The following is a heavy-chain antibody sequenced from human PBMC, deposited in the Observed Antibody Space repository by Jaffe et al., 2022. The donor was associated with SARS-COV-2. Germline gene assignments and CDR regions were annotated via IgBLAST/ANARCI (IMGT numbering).Heavy chain of an antibody. Sequence: QVQLQESGPGLVKPSETLSLTCTVSGGSISSYYWSWIRQPPGKGLEWIGYIYYSGSTNYNPSLKSRVTISVDTSKNQFSLKLSSVTAADTAVYYCARGIPRYDILTGYFDYWGQGTLVTVSS. CDR1: GGSISSYY. CDR2: IYYSGST. CDR3: ARGIPRYDILTGYFDY. J-gene: IGHJ4*02. D-gene: IGHD3-9*01. V-gene: IGHV4-59*01.